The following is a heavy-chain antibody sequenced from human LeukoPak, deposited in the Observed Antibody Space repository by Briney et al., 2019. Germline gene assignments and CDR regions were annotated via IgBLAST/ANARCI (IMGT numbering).Heavy chain of an antibody. CDR2: THASGSF. Sequence: SETLSLTCTVSGDSISSDTYYWSWIRQPAGKGLQWIGRTHASGSFMYNPSLKSRLAISIDTSKKQFSLKLSSVTDADTAVYYCARRARDWYSPIEYWGPGTLVTVSS. D-gene: IGHD2-21*02. CDR1: GDSISSDTYY. J-gene: IGHJ4*02. V-gene: IGHV4-61*02. CDR3: ARRARDWYSPIEY.